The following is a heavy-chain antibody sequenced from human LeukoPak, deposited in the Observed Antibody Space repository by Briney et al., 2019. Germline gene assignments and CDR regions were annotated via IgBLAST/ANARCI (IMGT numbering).Heavy chain of an antibody. Sequence: GSLRLSCAASGFTFSNAWMSWVSQPPGKGLEWIGEINHSGSTNYNPSLKSRVTISVDTSKNQFSLKLSSVTAADTAVYYCASLYYDFWSGPYDYWGQGTLVTVSS. CDR1: GFTFSNAW. J-gene: IGHJ4*02. CDR2: INHSGST. CDR3: ASLYYDFWSGPYDY. D-gene: IGHD3-3*01. V-gene: IGHV4-34*01.